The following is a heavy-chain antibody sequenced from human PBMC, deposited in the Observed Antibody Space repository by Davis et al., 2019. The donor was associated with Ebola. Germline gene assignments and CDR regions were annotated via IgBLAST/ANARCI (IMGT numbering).Heavy chain of an antibody. CDR2: TSNSGST. V-gene: IGHV4-30-4*08. CDR3: ARGVSGSSGVAAYEI. J-gene: IGHJ3*02. CDR1: RGSISSGDFY. Sequence: PSETLSLTCTVSRGSISSGDFYWSCIRQPPGKGLEWIGYTSNSGSTYNNPSLMGRLTMSVDTSMNQFSLRLSSVPAADTAVYYCARGVSGSSGVAAYEIWGQGTLVAVSS. D-gene: IGHD1-26*01.